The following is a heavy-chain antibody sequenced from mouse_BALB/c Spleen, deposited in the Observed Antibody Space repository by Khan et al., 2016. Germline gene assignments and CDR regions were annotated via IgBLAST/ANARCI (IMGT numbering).Heavy chain of an antibody. CDR1: GFTFNTYA. J-gene: IGHJ2*01. V-gene: IGHV10-1*02. Sequence: EVELVESGGGLVQPKGSLKLSCAASGFTFNTYAMNWVRQAPGKGLEWVARIRSKSNNYATYYADSVKDRFTISRDDSQSMLYLQMNNLKTEDTAMYYCVVRDLGYGSFDYWGQGTTLTVSS. D-gene: IGHD1-1*02. CDR2: IRSKSNNYAT. CDR3: VVRDLGYGSFDY.